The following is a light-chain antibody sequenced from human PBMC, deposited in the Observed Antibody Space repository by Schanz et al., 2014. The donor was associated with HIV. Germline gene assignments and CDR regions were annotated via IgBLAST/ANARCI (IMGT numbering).Light chain of an antibody. Sequence: QSALTQPASVSGSPGQSITISCTGTSSDVGADNSVSWYQQHPGRAPRLLVYDVTYRPSGVSNRFSGSKSGYTASLTISGLQAEDEAEYFCSSYTTGSTVVFGGGTKVTVL. CDR1: SSDVGADNS. J-gene: IGLJ2*01. CDR2: DVT. V-gene: IGLV2-14*03. CDR3: SSYTTGSTVV.